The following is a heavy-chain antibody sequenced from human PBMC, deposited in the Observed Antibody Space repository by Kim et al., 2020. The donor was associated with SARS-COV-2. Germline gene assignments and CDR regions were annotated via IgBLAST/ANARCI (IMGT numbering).Heavy chain of an antibody. V-gene: IGHV4-31*03. CDR1: GGSISSGGYY. Sequence: SETLSLTCTVSGGSISSGGYYWSWIRQHPGKGLEWIGYIYYSGSTYYNPSLKSRVTISVDTSKNQFSLKLSSVTAADTAVYYCARGGYYYDSSGWSPLFGYWGQGTLVTVSS. D-gene: IGHD3-22*01. CDR2: IYYSGST. J-gene: IGHJ4*02. CDR3: ARGGYYYDSSGWSPLFGY.